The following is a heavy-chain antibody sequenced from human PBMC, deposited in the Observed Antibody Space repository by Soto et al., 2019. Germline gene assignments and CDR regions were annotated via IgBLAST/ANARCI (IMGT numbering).Heavy chain of an antibody. CDR2: IYSGGST. D-gene: IGHD2-2*01. CDR1: GFTVSSNY. V-gene: IGHV3-66*01. J-gene: IGHJ3*02. CDR3: ARDPQLAPLVAFDI. Sequence: PGGSLRLSCAASGFTVSSNYMSWVRQAPGKGLELVSVIYSGGSTYYADSVKGRFTISRDNSKNTLYLQMNSLRAEDTAVYYCARDPQLAPLVAFDIWGQGTMVTVSS.